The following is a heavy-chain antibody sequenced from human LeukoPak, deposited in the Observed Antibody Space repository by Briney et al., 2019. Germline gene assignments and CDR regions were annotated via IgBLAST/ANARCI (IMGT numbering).Heavy chain of an antibody. CDR3: ARVDYGGFVGYYYYYMDV. CDR2: IYYSGST. CDR1: GGSISSYY. V-gene: IGHV4-30-4*08. J-gene: IGHJ6*03. D-gene: IGHD4-23*01. Sequence: SETLSLTCTVSGGSISSYYWSWIRQPPGKGLEWIGYIYYSGSTYYNPSLKSRVTISVDTSKNQFSLKLSSVTAADTAVYYCARVDYGGFVGYYYYYMDVWGKGTTVTVSS.